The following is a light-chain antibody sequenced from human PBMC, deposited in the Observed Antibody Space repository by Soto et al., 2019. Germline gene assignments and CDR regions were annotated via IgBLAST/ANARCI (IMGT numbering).Light chain of an antibody. CDR2: GAP. CDR1: QSLSKS. J-gene: IGKJ4*02. Sequence: EIVLTQSPATLSLSPGERATLSCRASQSLSKSLVWYQQKPGQAPRLLLDGAPNTATGIPARFSGSGSGTDFTLTISSLEPDDFAVYVWQQRSSWPLTFGGGTKVEIK. CDR3: QQRSSWPLT. V-gene: IGKV3-11*01.